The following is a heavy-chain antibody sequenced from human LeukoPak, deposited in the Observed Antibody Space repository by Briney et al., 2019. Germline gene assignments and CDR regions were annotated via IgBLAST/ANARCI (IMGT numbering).Heavy chain of an antibody. CDR3: ASSIAARTSYYYYYMDV. CDR2: IYTSGST. D-gene: IGHD6-6*01. Sequence: SETLSLTCTVSGGSISSYYWSWIRQPPGKGLEWIGRIYTSGSTNYNPSLKSRVTISVDTSKNQFSLKLSSVTAADTAVYYCASSIAARTSYYYYYMDVWGKGTTVTVSS. J-gene: IGHJ6*03. CDR1: GGSISSYY. V-gene: IGHV4-4*08.